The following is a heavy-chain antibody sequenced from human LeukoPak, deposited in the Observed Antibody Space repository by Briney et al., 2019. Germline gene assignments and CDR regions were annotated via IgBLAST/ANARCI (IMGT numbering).Heavy chain of an antibody. V-gene: IGHV3-66*02. Sequence: GGSLRLSCAASGFTVSSKYMSWVRQAPGKGLEWVSVIYSGGSTYYADSVKGRFTISRDNSKNTLYLQMNSLRAEDTAVYFCARGAIMHYYYYYAMDVWGQGTTVTVSS. CDR3: ARGAIMHYYYYYAMDV. CDR2: IYSGGST. D-gene: IGHD3-16*01. CDR1: GFTVSSKY. J-gene: IGHJ6*02.